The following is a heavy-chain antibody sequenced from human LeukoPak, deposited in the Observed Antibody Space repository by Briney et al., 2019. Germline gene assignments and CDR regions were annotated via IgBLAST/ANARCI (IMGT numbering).Heavy chain of an antibody. D-gene: IGHD1-26*01. J-gene: IGHJ4*02. V-gene: IGHV3-30*18. CDR2: ISYDGSNK. CDR3: AKDLSGSYAFDY. Sequence: GGSLRLSCAASGFTFSSYGMHWVRQAPGKGLEWVAVISYDGSNKYHADSVKGRFTISRDNSKNTLYLQMNSLRAEDTAVYYCAKDLSGSYAFDYWGQGTLVTVSS. CDR1: GFTFSSYG.